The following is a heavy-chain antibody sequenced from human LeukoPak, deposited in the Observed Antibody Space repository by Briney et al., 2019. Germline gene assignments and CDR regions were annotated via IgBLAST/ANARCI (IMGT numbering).Heavy chain of an antibody. CDR1: GFTFSSYA. CDR2: ISSSSSYI. CDR3: TKKPGVVEI. D-gene: IGHD2-15*01. V-gene: IGHV3-23*01. Sequence: QAGGSLRLSCAASGFTFSSYAMSWVRQAPGKGLEWVSSISSSSSYIYYADSVKGRFTIFRDNSKNTLYLQMNSLRAEDTAIYYCTKKPGVVEIWGQGTMVTVSS. J-gene: IGHJ3*02.